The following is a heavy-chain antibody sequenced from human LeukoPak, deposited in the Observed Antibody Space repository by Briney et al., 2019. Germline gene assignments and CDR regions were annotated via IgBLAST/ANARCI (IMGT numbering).Heavy chain of an antibody. CDR2: NNGDGNKT. V-gene: IGHV3-74*01. CDR1: GFSLSGYW. Sequence: GGPLRLSCVASGFSLSGYWMYWVRQAPGKGLMYISRNNGDGNKTNYADVVKGRFTMSRDNVKNPLYLQMNSLRVEDTAVYYCARDPGNVGLAPWGRGTRVTVSS. D-gene: IGHD1-14*01. J-gene: IGHJ5*02. CDR3: ARDPGNVGLAP.